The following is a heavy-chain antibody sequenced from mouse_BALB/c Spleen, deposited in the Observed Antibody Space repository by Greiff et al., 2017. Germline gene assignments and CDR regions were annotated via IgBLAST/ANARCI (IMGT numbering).Heavy chain of an antibody. CDR2: IDPENGDT. CDR1: GFNIKDYY. CDR3: NERGLQGGAWFAY. Sequence: EVQLHQSGAALVRSGASVKLSCTASGFNIKDYYMHWVKQRPEQGLEWIGWIDPENGDTEYAPKFQGKATMTADTSSNTAYLQLSSLTYEDTAVYYCNERGLQGGAWFAYWGQGTLGTVSA. D-gene: IGHD2-4*01. J-gene: IGHJ3*01. V-gene: IGHV14-4*02.